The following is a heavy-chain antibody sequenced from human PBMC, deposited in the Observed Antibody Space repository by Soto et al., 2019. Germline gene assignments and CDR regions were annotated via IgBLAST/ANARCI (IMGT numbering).Heavy chain of an antibody. J-gene: IGHJ4*02. V-gene: IGHV1-69*06. CDR2: INPIFGTA. Sequence: QVQLVQSGAEVKKPGSSVKVSCQASGGTFSKYAINWVRQAPGRGLEWVGGINPIFGTAAYAQNFQDRVTITADKSTTAAYMEVSSLRSDDTAVYYCARNWETVGATTAFAYWGQGTLVTVSS. D-gene: IGHD1-26*01. CDR3: ARNWETVGATTAFAY. CDR1: GGTFSKYA.